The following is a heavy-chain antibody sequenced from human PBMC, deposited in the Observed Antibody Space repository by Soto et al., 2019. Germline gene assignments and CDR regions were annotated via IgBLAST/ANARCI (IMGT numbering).Heavy chain of an antibody. D-gene: IGHD3-10*01. V-gene: IGHV3-21*01. Sequence: GGSLRLSCAASGFTFSSYSMNWVRQAPGKGLEWVSSISSSSSYIYYADSVKGRFTISRDNAKNSLYLQMNSLRAEDTAVYYCARDSRFSEIAYFDYWGQGTLVTVSS. CDR1: GFTFSSYS. CDR3: ARDSRFSEIAYFDY. CDR2: ISSSSSYI. J-gene: IGHJ4*02.